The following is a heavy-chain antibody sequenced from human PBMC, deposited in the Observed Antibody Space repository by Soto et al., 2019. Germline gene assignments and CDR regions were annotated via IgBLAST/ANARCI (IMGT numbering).Heavy chain of an antibody. V-gene: IGHV4-59*01. Sequence: SETLSLTCTVSGGSISSYYWSWIRQPPGKGLEWIGYIYYSGSTNYNPSLKSRVTISVDTSKNQFSLKLSSVTAADTAVYYCAREGGNYYDSSEYQGVGTNWFDPWGQGTLVTVSS. J-gene: IGHJ5*02. CDR2: IYYSGST. D-gene: IGHD3-22*01. CDR3: AREGGNYYDSSEYQGVGTNWFDP. CDR1: GGSISSYY.